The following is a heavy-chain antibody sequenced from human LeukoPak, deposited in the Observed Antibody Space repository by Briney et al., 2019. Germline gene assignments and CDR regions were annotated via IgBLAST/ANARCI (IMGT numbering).Heavy chain of an antibody. CDR3: ARENTVSYMDV. V-gene: IGHV6-1*01. CDR2: TYYRSKWYN. CDR1: GDSVSSNSAA. J-gene: IGHJ6*03. D-gene: IGHD4-17*01. Sequence: SQTLSLTCAISGDSVSSNSAAWNWIGQSPSRGLEGLGRTYYRSKWYNDYAVSVKSRITINPDTSKNQFSLQLNSVTPEDTAVYYCARENTVSYMDVWGKGTTVTVSS.